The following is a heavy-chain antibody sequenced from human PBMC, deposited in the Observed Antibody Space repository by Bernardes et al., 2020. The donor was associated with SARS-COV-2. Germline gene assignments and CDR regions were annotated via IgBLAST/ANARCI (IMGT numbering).Heavy chain of an antibody. J-gene: IGHJ5*02. V-gene: IGHV3-20*01. CDR2: INWNGGST. CDR3: ARTSIAVALGWFDP. D-gene: IGHD6-19*01. CDR1: GFTFDDYG. Sequence: GGSLRLSCAASGFTFDDYGMSWVRQAPGKGLEWVSGINWNGGSTGYADSVKGRFTISRDNAKNSLYLQMNSLRAEDTALYHCARTSIAVALGWFDPWGQGTLVTVSS.